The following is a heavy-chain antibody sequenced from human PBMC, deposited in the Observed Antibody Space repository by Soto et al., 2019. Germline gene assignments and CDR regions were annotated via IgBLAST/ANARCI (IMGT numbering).Heavy chain of an antibody. CDR1: GFTFSSYG. CDR2: ISYDGSNK. Sequence: QVQLVESGGGVVQPGRSLRLFCAASGFTFSSYGMHWVRQAPGKGLEWVAVISYDGSNKYYADSVKGRFTISRDNSKNTLYLQMNSLRAEDTAVYYCAKDFQGYVAAAGTIDYWGQGTLVTVSS. D-gene: IGHD6-13*01. CDR3: AKDFQGYVAAAGTIDY. J-gene: IGHJ4*02. V-gene: IGHV3-30*18.